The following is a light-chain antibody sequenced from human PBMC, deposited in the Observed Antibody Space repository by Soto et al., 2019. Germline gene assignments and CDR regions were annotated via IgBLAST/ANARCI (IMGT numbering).Light chain of an antibody. V-gene: IGLV1-47*02. J-gene: IGLJ3*02. Sequence: QAVVTQPPSASGTPGQRVTISCSGSSSNIGSNYVYWYQQLPGTAPKLLIYSNIQRPSGVPDRFSGSKSGTSASLAISGLRSEDEADYYCAAWDDSLSGWVFGGGTKLTVL. CDR1: SSNIGSNY. CDR2: SNI. CDR3: AAWDDSLSGWV.